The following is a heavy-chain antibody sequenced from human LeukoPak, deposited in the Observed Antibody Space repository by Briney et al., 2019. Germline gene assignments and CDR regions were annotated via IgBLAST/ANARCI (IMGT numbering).Heavy chain of an antibody. D-gene: IGHD5-18*01. J-gene: IGHJ2*01. V-gene: IGHV4-59*02. Sequence: PSETLSLTCTVSGCSVSSYYWTWIRQPPGKGLEWIGYIYYSGSTNYNPSLKSRATISIATSKTHFSLKLSSVTAADAAVYYCARTRGYSCGQHGHWYFDLWGRGTLVTVSS. CDR1: GCSVSSYY. CDR3: ARTRGYSCGQHGHWYFDL. CDR2: IYYSGST.